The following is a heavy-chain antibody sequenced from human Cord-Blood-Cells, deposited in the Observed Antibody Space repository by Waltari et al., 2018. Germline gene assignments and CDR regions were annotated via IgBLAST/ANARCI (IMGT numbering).Heavy chain of an antibody. CDR2: INAGNGNT. CDR3: ARDVYSNYVEWFDP. D-gene: IGHD4-4*01. V-gene: IGHV1-3*01. J-gene: IGHJ5*02. Sequence: GAEGKKPGASVKVSCKASGYTFTSSAMHWVRQAPGQRLEWMGWINAGNGNTKYSQKFQGRVNITRDTSASTAYMDLSSLRSEETAVYYCARDVYSNYVEWFDPWGQGTLVTVSS. CDR1: GYTFTSSA.